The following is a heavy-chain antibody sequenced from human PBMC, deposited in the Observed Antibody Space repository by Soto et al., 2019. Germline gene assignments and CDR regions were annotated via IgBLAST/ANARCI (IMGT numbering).Heavy chain of an antibody. CDR1: GYTLTELS. Sequence: AASVKVSCKVSGYTLTELSMHWVRQAPGKGLEWMGGFDPEDGETIYAQKFQGRVTMTEDTSTDTAYMELSSLRSEDTAVYYCATLSSTIYAYYYGMDVWGQGTTVTVSS. V-gene: IGHV1-24*01. J-gene: IGHJ6*02. D-gene: IGHD3-3*01. CDR3: ATLSSTIYAYYYGMDV. CDR2: FDPEDGET.